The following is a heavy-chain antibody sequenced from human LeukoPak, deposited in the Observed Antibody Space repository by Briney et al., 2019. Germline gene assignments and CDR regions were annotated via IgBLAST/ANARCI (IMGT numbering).Heavy chain of an antibody. CDR3: ARGRSYYDSTGYAY. Sequence: PAETLSLTCTVSGGSMSSYYCSWIRQPPGKGLEWIGYIYYSRSTNYNPSLKSRVTISVDTSKNQCSLKLTSVSPADTAVYYCARGRSYYDSTGYAYWGQGTQVTVSS. V-gene: IGHV4-59*12. CDR2: IYYSRST. CDR1: GGSMSSYY. J-gene: IGHJ4*02. D-gene: IGHD3-22*01.